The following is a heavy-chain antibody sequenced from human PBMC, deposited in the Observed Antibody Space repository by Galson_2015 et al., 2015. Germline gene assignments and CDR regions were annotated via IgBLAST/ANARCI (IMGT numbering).Heavy chain of an antibody. Sequence: SLRLSCAASGFTFSSYGMHWVRQAPGKGLEWVAVIWYDGSNKYYADSVKGRFTISRDNSKNTLYLQMNSLRAEDTAVYYCARDNSQQQLVLGGFDYWGQGTLVTVSS. J-gene: IGHJ4*02. CDR2: IWYDGSNK. D-gene: IGHD6-13*01. CDR1: GFTFSSYG. V-gene: IGHV3-33*01. CDR3: ARDNSQQQLVLGGFDY.